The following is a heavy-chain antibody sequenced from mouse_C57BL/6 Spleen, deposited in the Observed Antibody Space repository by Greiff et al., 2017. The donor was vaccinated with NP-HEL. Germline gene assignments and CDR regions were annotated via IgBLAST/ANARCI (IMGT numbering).Heavy chain of an antibody. CDR3: TRNYYYGSSSDY. J-gene: IGHJ2*01. CDR1: GFTFSSYA. D-gene: IGHD1-1*01. Sequence: EVKLMESGEGLVKPGGSLKLSCAASGFTFSSYAMSWVRQTPEKRLEWVAYISSGGDYIYYADTVKGRFTISRDNARNTLYLQMSSLKSEDTAMYYCTRNYYYGSSSDYWGQGTTLTVSS. CDR2: ISSGGDYI. V-gene: IGHV5-9-1*02.